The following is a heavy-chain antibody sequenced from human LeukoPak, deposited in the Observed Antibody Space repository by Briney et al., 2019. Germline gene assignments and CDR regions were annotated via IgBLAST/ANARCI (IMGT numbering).Heavy chain of an antibody. D-gene: IGHD5/OR15-5a*01. J-gene: IGHJ5*02. CDR2: IYYSGST. Sequence: PSETLSLTCTVSGGSISSYYWSWIRQPPGKGLEWIGYIYYSGSTYYNPSLKSRVTISVDRSKNQFSLKLSSVTAADTAVYYCARSSLRGPGPNWFDPWGQGTLVTVSS. CDR1: GGSISSYY. CDR3: ARSSLRGPGPNWFDP. V-gene: IGHV4-59*12.